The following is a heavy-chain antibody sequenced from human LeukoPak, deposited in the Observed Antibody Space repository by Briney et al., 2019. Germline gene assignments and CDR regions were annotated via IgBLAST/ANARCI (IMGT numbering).Heavy chain of an antibody. CDR2: IYYSGST. J-gene: IGHJ6*02. Sequence: SETLSLTCTVSGGSISSSSYYWGWIRQPPGKGLEWIGSIYYSGSTYYNPSLKSRLTISLDTSKNQFSLKLSSVTAADTAVYYCARLPGYYYYYGMDVWGQGTTVTVSS. V-gene: IGHV4-39*07. CDR1: GGSISSSSYY. CDR3: ARLPGYYYYYGMDV.